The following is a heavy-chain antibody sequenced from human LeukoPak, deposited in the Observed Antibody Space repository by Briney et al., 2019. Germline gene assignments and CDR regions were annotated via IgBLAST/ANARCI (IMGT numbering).Heavy chain of an antibody. Sequence: PAESMRLSCAASRFTFNSYTMNWVRQAPGKGLEWVSSTSTSSTYNYYTDSLRGRFTISRDNAKNSLYLQRNGLRAKDTAVYYCARVSAHAGIAVAASDCWGQGTLVTVSS. CDR1: RFTFNSYT. CDR2: TSTSSTYN. J-gene: IGHJ4*02. D-gene: IGHD6-19*01. V-gene: IGHV3-21*01. CDR3: ARVSAHAGIAVAASDC.